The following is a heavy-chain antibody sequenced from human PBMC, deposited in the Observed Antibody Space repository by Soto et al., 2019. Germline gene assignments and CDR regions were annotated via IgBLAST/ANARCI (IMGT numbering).Heavy chain of an antibody. D-gene: IGHD2-2*01. CDR2: ISYDGSNK. CDR1: GFTFSSYG. J-gene: IGHJ4*02. V-gene: IGHV3-30*18. Sequence: TGGSLRLSCAASGFTFSSYGMHWVRQAPGKGLEWVAVISYDGSNKYYADSVKGRFTISRDNSKNTLYLQMNSLRAEDTAVYYCAKVRRYCSSTSCFNFDYWGQGTLVTVSS. CDR3: AKVRRYCSSTSCFNFDY.